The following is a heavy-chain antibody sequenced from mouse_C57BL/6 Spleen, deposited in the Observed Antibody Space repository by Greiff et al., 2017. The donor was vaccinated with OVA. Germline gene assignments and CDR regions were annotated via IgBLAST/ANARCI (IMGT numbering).Heavy chain of an antibody. CDR2: LRLNSDNYAT. CDR3: TGGYCDY. J-gene: IGHJ2*01. V-gene: IGHV6-3*01. CDR1: GFTFSNYW. Sequence: EVKVVESGGGLVQPGGSMKLSCVASGFTFSNYWMNWVRQSPEKGLEWVAQLRLNSDNYATHYAVSVKGRFTNSRDDSKSRVYLQMNNLRAEYTRMYYCTGGYCDYWGQGTTLTVSS. D-gene: IGHD5-1-1*01.